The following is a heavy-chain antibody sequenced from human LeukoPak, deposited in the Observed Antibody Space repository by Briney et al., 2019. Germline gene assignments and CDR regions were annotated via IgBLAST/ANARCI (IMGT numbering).Heavy chain of an antibody. J-gene: IGHJ3*02. Sequence: PSETLSLTCAVYGGSFSGYYWSWLRQPPGKGLEWSGEINHSGSTNYNPSLKSRVTISVDTSKNQFSLKLSSVTAADTAVYYCARGFDSSSGWYPAFDIWGHGTMGTVSS. V-gene: IGHV4-34*01. D-gene: IGHD6-19*01. CDR3: ARGFDSSSGWYPAFDI. CDR1: GGSFSGYY. CDR2: INHSGST.